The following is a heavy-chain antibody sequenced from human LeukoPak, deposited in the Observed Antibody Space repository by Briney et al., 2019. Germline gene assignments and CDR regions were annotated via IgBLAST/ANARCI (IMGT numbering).Heavy chain of an antibody. V-gene: IGHV3-21*01. CDR1: GFTFSSCS. CDR3: AREGARITMIVVAPDAFDI. J-gene: IGHJ3*02. Sequence: GGSLRLSCAASGFTFSSCSMNWVRQAPGKGLEWVSSISSSSSYIYYADSVKGRFTISRDNAKNSLYLQMNSLRAEDTAVYYCAREGARITMIVVAPDAFDIWGQGTMVTVSS. CDR2: ISSSSSYI. D-gene: IGHD3-22*01.